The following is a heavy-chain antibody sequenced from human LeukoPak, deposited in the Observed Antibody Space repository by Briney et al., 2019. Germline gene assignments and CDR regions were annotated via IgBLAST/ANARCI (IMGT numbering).Heavy chain of an antibody. Sequence: GGSLRLSCAASGFTFSSYSMNWVRQAPGKGLEWVSSISSSSSYIYYADSVKGRFTISRDNAKNSLYLQMNSLRAEDTAVYYCATMVRGVIITPYYFDYWGQGTLVTVSS. CDR3: ATMVRGVIITPYYFDY. V-gene: IGHV3-21*01. D-gene: IGHD3-10*01. J-gene: IGHJ4*02. CDR2: ISSSSSYI. CDR1: GFTFSSYS.